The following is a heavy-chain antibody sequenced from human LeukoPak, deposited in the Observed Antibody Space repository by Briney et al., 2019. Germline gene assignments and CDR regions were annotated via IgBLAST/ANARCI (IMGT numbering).Heavy chain of an antibody. CDR2: INHSGNT. V-gene: IGHV4-34*01. J-gene: IGHJ5*02. CDR1: GGSFSGYY. Sequence: PSETLSLTCAVYGGSFSGYYWSWIRQPPGKGLEWIGEINHSGNTNYNLSLKSRVTISVDTSKNQFSLKLNSVTAADTAVYYCARPPYSSGLGGNWFDPWGQGTLVTVSS. D-gene: IGHD6-19*01. CDR3: ARPPYSSGLGGNWFDP.